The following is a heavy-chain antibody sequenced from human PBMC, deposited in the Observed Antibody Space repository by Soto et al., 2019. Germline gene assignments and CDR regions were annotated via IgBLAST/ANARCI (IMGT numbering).Heavy chain of an antibody. CDR3: AKQSTVVTPGYYYYGMDV. J-gene: IGHJ6*02. V-gene: IGHV3-23*01. D-gene: IGHD4-17*01. CDR2: ISGSGGST. Sequence: PGGSLRLSCAASGSTFSSYAMSWVRQAPGKGLEWVSAISGSGGSTYYAGSVKGRFTISRDNSKNTLYLQMNSLRAEDTAVYYCAKQSTVVTPGYYYYGMDVWGQVTTVTVSS. CDR1: GSTFSSYA.